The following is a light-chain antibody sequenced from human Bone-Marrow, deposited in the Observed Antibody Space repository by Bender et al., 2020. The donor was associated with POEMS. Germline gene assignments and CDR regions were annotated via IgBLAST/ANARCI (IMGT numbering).Light chain of an antibody. V-gene: IGLV2-14*03. J-gene: IGLJ2*01. Sequence: QSALTQPRSVSGSPGQSVTISCIGTSSDIGAFDYVSWYQHRPGMAPKLIIHDVTNRPSGVSWRFSASKSGNTASLTISGLQPEDEADYSCSSYTRRSTWIFGGGTRVTVL. CDR2: DVT. CDR1: SSDIGAFDY. CDR3: SSYTRRSTWI.